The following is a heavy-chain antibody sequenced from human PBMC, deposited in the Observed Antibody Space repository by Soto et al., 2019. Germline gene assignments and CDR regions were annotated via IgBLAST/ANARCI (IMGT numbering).Heavy chain of an antibody. CDR3: AGYCTNGVCYTGYYYGMDV. CDR2: IIPIFGTA. D-gene: IGHD2-8*01. J-gene: IGHJ6*02. CDR1: GGTFSSYA. V-gene: IGHV1-69*13. Sequence: SVKVSCKASGGTFSSYAISWVRQAPGQGLEWMGGIIPIFGTANYAQKFQGRVTITADESTSTAYMELSSLRSEDTAVYYCAGYCTNGVCYTGYYYGMDVWGQGTTVTVSS.